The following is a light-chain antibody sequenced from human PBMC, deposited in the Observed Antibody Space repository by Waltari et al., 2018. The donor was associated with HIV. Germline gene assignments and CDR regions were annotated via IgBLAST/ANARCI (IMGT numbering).Light chain of an antibody. CDR3: SSHGCNSNLI. CDR1: SSDIGDYDY. J-gene: IGLJ2*01. V-gene: IGLV2-8*01. CDR2: EVL. Sequence: QSALTQPPSASGSPGQSVTISCTGTSSDIGDYDYVSWYQHQPGEATKLLIYEVLNKPAGLPLRFTGSNFGNTASLTVTGLQAEDEAHYYCSSHGCNSNLIFGGGTQLTV.